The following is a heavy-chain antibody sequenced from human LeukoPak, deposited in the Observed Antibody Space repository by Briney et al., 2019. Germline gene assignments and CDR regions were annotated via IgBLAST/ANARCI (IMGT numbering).Heavy chain of an antibody. CDR2: ISSSSSYI. D-gene: IGHD2-2*02. CDR3: ARVDWYCSSTSCYIRVRKHSSSWSYYYYYGMDV. Sequence: GGSLRLSCAASGFTVSSNYMSLSWVRQAPGKGLEWVSSISSSSSYIYYADSVKGRFTISRDNAKNSLYLQMNSLRAEDTAVYYCARVDWYCSSTSCYIRVRKHSSSWSYYYYYGMDVWGQGTTVTVSS. V-gene: IGHV3-21*01. J-gene: IGHJ6*02. CDR1: GFTVSSNYMS.